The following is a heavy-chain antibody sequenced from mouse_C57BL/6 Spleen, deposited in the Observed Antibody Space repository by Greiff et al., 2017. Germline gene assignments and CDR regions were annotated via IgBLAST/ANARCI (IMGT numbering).Heavy chain of an antibody. D-gene: IGHD6-1*01. V-gene: IGHV1-63*01. CDR1: GYTFTNYW. CDR2: IYPGGGYT. J-gene: IGHJ4*01. CDR3: ARPSLNYYAMDY. Sequence: VQLQQSGAELVRPGTSVKMSCKASGYTFTNYWIGWAKQRPGHGLEWIGDIYPGGGYTNYTEKFTGTATLTADKSSSTAYMQFSSLTSEDSAIYYCARPSLNYYAMDYWGKGTSVTVSS.